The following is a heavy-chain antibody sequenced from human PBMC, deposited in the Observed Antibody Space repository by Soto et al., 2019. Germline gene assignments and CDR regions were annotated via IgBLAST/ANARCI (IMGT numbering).Heavy chain of an antibody. V-gene: IGHV1-18*01. CDR1: GYTFTSYG. CDR3: AANTSVQCSRLRQRHWFDP. J-gene: IGHJ5*02. CDR2: ISAYNGNT. Sequence: ASVKVSCKASGYTFTSYGISWVRQAPGQGLEWMGWISAYNGNTNYAQKLQGRVTMTTDTSTSTAYMELRSLRSDDTAVYFCAANTSVQCSRLRQRHWFDPWGQGTLVTVSS. D-gene: IGHD1-1*01.